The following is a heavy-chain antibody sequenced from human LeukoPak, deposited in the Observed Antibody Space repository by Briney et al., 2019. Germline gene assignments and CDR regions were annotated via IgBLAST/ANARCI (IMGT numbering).Heavy chain of an antibody. CDR1: GFTFSSYG. Sequence: GGSLRLSCAASGFTFSSYGMHWVRQAPGKGLEWVSGINWNGGSTGYADSVKGRFTVSRDNAKNSLYLQMNSLRAEDTAVYYCARDRAYSSSWYSDAFDIWGQGTMVTVSS. J-gene: IGHJ3*02. V-gene: IGHV3-20*04. CDR2: INWNGGST. D-gene: IGHD6-13*01. CDR3: ARDRAYSSSWYSDAFDI.